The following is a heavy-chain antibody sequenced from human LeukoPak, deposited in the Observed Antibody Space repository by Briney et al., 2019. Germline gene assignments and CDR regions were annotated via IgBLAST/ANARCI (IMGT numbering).Heavy chain of an antibody. CDR1: GFTFSSYG. Sequence: GGSLRLSCAASGFTFSSYGMHWVRQAPGKGLEWVAVIPYDGSNKYYADSVKGRFTTSRDNSKNTLDLQMNSLRAEDTAVYYCAKSGYQLLAGNWFDPWGQGTLVTVSS. CDR3: AKSGYQLLAGNWFDP. V-gene: IGHV3-30*18. CDR2: IPYDGSNK. D-gene: IGHD2-2*01. J-gene: IGHJ5*02.